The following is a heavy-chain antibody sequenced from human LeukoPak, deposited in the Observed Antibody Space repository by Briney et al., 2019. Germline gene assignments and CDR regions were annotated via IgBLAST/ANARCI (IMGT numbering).Heavy chain of an antibody. J-gene: IGHJ4*02. CDR3: ARAPSGATIPFDY. CDR1: GGSISSGDYY. D-gene: IGHD5-24*01. Sequence: PSETLSLTCTVSGGSISSGDYYWSWIRQPPGKGLEWIGYIYYSGSTYYNPSLKSRVTISVDTSKNQFSLKLSSVTAADTAVYYCARAPSGATIPFDYWGQETLVTVSS. CDR2: IYYSGST. V-gene: IGHV4-30-4*08.